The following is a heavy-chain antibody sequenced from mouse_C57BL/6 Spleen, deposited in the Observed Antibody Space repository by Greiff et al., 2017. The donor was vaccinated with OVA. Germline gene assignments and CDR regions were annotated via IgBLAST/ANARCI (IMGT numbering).Heavy chain of an antibody. CDR1: GYTFTSYG. CDR3: AREEAYDDFDY. V-gene: IGHV1-81*01. J-gene: IGHJ2*01. CDR2: IYPRSGNT. D-gene: IGHD2-12*01. Sequence: VKLQESGAELARPGASVKLSCKASGYTFTSYGISWVKQRTGQGLAWIGEIYPRSGNTSYNEKFKGKATLTADKSSSTAYMELRSLTSEDSAVYCWAREEAYDDFDYWGQGTTLTVSS.